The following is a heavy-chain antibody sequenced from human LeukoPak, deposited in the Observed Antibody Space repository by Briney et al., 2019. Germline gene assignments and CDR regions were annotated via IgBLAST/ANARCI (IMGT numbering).Heavy chain of an antibody. J-gene: IGHJ4*02. CDR3: ANATDSSGYYLDY. CDR1: GFTFSSYV. D-gene: IGHD3-22*01. Sequence: PGGSLRLSCAASGFTFSSYVMHWVRQAPGKGLEWVAIISYDGSNEYYAGSVKGRFTISRDNSKNTMYLQMNSLRAEDTAVYYCANATDSSGYYLDYWGQGTLVTVSS. V-gene: IGHV3-30*04. CDR2: ISYDGSNE.